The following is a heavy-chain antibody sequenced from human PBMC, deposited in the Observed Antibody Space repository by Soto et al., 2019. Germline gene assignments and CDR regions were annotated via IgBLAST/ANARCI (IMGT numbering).Heavy chain of an antibody. CDR2: IYPGASDT. D-gene: IGHD4-4*01. CDR3: ARPISNFRYYYYAMAV. CDR1: EDSSSRYS. J-gene: IGHJ6*02. Sequence: KDSCRGAEDSSSRYSRDWLSKMPRKGLEWMGIIYPGASDTRYSPSFQGHVTITADKSTSTAYLQWNTLKASDTAMYYCARPISNFRYYYYAMAVWPQGTTVPVSS. V-gene: IGHV5-51*01.